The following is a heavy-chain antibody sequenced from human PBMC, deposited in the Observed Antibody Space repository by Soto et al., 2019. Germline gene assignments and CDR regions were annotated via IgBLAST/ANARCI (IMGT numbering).Heavy chain of an antibody. CDR2: IIPIFGTA. D-gene: IGHD5-12*01. J-gene: IGHJ3*02. V-gene: IGHV1-69*13. Sequence: ASVKVSCKASGGTFSSYAISWVRQAPGQGLEWMGGIIPIFGTANYAQKFQGRVTITADESTSTAYMELSSLRSEDTAVYYCASTQRGYSGYADAFDIWGQGTMVTVS. CDR3: ASTQRGYSGYADAFDI. CDR1: GGTFSSYA.